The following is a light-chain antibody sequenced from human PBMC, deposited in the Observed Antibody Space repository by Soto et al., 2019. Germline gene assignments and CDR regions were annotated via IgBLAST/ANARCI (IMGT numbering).Light chain of an antibody. Sequence: DIQMTHPPSSLSPSVGARVTITCGPSQGIRNVLGWFQQKPGKAPKRLTYAESSLQDGVPSRFSGSGSGTEFTLTISSLQPEDFATYYCLQHNNYPQTFGQGTKVEIK. J-gene: IGKJ1*01. V-gene: IGKV1-17*01. CDR3: LQHNNYPQT. CDR2: AES. CDR1: QGIRNV.